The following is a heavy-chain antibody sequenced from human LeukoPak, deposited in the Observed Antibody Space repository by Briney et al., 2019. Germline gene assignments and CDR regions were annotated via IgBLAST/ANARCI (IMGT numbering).Heavy chain of an antibody. CDR2: IYYSGST. D-gene: IGHD2-2*01. CDR1: GGSISSSSYY. J-gene: IGHJ5*02. V-gene: IGHV4-39*01. CDR3: VRCHCSDTNCYWLDP. Sequence: SETLSLTCTVSGGSISSSSYYWGWIRQPPGKGLEWIGSIYYSGSTYYNPSLKSRVTISVDTSKNQFSLKLRSVTAADTAVYYCVRCHCSDTNCYWLDPWGQGTLVTVSS.